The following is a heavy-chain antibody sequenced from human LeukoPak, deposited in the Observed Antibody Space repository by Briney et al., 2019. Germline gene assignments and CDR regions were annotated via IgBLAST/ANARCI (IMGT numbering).Heavy chain of an antibody. D-gene: IGHD6-6*01. CDR2: INPNSGGT. CDR1: GYTFTGYY. V-gene: IGHV1-2*02. Sequence: ASVKVSCKASGYTFTGYYMHWVRQAPGQGLEWMGWINPNSGGTNYAQKFQGRVTMTRDTSISTAYMELSRLRSDDTAVYYCARAGTTSSSTPDYWGQGTLVTVSS. J-gene: IGHJ4*02. CDR3: ARAGTTSSSTPDY.